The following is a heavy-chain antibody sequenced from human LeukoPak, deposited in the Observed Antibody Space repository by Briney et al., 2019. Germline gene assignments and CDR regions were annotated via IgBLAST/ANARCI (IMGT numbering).Heavy chain of an antibody. CDR3: ARRSITGTTDSDY. J-gene: IGHJ4*02. CDR1: GGSISSSSDY. D-gene: IGHD1-20*01. CDR2: IYYSGST. Sequence: SETLSLTCTVSGGSISSSSDYWGWIRQSPGKGLEWIGSIYYSGSTYYNPSLKSRVTISVDTSKNQFSLKLSSVTAADTAVYYCARRSITGTTDSDYWGQGTLVTVSS. V-gene: IGHV4-39*01.